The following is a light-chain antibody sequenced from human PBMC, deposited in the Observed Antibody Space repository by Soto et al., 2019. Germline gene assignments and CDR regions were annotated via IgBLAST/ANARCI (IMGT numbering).Light chain of an antibody. V-gene: IGLV2-14*03. J-gene: IGLJ1*01. CDR1: NSEIGAYNY. CDR2: DVT. Sequence: QSVLTQPAPVSGSPGQSITLSCTGTNSEIGAYNYVSWYQQHPGRAPKLIIYDVTHRPAGISSRFSASKSGNTASLTISVLQAEDEADYYCCSYTSSSTLYVFGTGTKVTVL. CDR3: CSYTSSSTLYV.